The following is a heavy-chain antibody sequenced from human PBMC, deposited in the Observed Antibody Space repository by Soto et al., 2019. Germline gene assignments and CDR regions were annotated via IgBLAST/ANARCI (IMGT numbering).Heavy chain of an antibody. CDR3: ARVYCGGDCFSGGDFDY. D-gene: IGHD2-21*01. CDR2: ISVYNGDT. J-gene: IGHJ4*02. Sequence: QGQLVQSGTEVKKAGSAVKVSCKTSGYTFTTHGISWIRQAPGQGLEWIAWISVYNGDTNYAQNVQGRVTMTTDTLTTTAYLELRSLRSDDTAVYYCARVYCGGDCFSGGDFDYWGQGTLVTVS. CDR1: GYTFTTHG. V-gene: IGHV1-18*01.